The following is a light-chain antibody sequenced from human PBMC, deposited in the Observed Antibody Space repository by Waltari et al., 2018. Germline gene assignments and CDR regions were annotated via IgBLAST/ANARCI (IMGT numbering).Light chain of an antibody. J-gene: IGKJ1*01. CDR2: DAS. CDR1: QSIDSW. Sequence: DIQMTQSPPTLSPSVGDRVTITCRASQSIDSWLAWYQQKPGKAPKLLIYDASSLERGVPSRFSGSGSGTEFTLTISSLQPDDFATYYCQQYNSDSQNFGQGTKVEIK. CDR3: QQYNSDSQN. V-gene: IGKV1-5*01.